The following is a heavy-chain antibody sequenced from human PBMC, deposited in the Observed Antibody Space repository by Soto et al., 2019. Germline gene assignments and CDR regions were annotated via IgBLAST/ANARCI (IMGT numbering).Heavy chain of an antibody. CDR1: GGSISSGGYY. D-gene: IGHD6-13*01. CDR2: IYYSGST. J-gene: IGHJ5*02. Sequence: SETLSLTCTVSGGSISSGGYYWSWIRQHPGKGLEWIGYIYYSGSTYYNPSLKSRVTISVDTSKNQFSLKLSSVTAADTAVYYCARDSRTLTYSSSWYNWFDPWGQGTLVTVSS. CDR3: ARDSRTLTYSSSWYNWFDP. V-gene: IGHV4-31*03.